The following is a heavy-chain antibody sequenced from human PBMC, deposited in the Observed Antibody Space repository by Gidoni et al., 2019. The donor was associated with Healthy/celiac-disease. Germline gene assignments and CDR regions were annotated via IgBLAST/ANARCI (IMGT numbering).Heavy chain of an antibody. V-gene: IGHV4-34*01. CDR1: GGSFSGYY. CDR3: ARHIRGYSSGWYPTRRDYGMDV. CDR2: INHSGST. D-gene: IGHD6-19*01. J-gene: IGHJ6*02. Sequence: QVQLQQWGAGLLKPSETLSLTCAVYGGSFSGYYWSWIRQPPGKGLEWIGEINHSGSTNYNPSLKSRVTISVDTSKNQFSLKLSSVTAADTAVYYCARHIRGYSSGWYPTRRDYGMDVWGQGTTVTVSS.